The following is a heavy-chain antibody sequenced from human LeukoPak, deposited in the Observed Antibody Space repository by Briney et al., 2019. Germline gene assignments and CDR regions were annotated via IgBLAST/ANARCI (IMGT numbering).Heavy chain of an antibody. D-gene: IGHD6-19*01. CDR3: ARGIAVANYYYGMDV. CDR1: GGSISSSSYY. Sequence: PSETLSLTCTVSGGSISSSSYYWGWIRQPPGMGLEWIGSIYYTGNTHYNPSLKSRVTISVDTSKNQFSLKLSSVTAADTAVYYCARGIAVANYYYGMDVWGQGTTVTVSS. J-gene: IGHJ6*02. V-gene: IGHV4-39*01. CDR2: IYYTGNT.